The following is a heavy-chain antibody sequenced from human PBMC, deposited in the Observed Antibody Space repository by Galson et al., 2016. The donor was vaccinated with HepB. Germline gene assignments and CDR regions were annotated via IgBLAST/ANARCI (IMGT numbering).Heavy chain of an antibody. V-gene: IGHV4-59*01. J-gene: IGHJ4*02. CDR1: GGSISTYY. CDR3: ARGDSTGWYRFDS. CDR2: IYYSGST. Sequence: ETLSLTCTVSGGSISTYYWHWHRQPPGKGQEWIGYIYYSGSTNSNPSPKSRVTISVDTSKNQFSLKLSSVTAADTAVYFCARGDSTGWYRFDSWGQGTLVTVSS. D-gene: IGHD6-19*01.